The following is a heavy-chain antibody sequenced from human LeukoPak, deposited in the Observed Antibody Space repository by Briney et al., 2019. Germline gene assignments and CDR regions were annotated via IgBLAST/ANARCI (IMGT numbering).Heavy chain of an antibody. V-gene: IGHV4-61*01. CDR2: IYYSGST. CDR1: GGSVSSGSYY. Sequence: SETLSLTCTVSGGSVSSGSYYWSWIRQPPGKGLEWIGYIYYSGSTNYNPSLKSRVTISVDTSKNQFSLKLSSVTAADTAVYYRARRVVDEYSSSSPIDYWGQGTLVTVSS. CDR3: ARRVVDEYSSSSPIDY. D-gene: IGHD6-6*01. J-gene: IGHJ4*02.